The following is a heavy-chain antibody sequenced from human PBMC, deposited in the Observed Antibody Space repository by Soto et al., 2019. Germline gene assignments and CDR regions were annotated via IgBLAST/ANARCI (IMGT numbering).Heavy chain of an antibody. CDR2: IYATGTT. D-gene: IGHD1-1*01. CDR1: GASISGFY. J-gene: IGHJ5*02. CDR3: VRDGTKNLRDSFDP. V-gene: IGHV4-4*07. Sequence: PSETLSLTCTVSGASISGFYWSWIRKSAGKGLEWIGRIYATGTTDYNPSLKSRVMMPVDTSKKQFSLKLRSVTAADTAVYYCVRDGTKNLRDSFDPWGQGISVTVSS.